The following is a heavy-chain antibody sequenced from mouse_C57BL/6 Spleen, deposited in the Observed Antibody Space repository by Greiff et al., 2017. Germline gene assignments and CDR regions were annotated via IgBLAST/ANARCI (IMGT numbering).Heavy chain of an antibody. CDR1: GYTFTDHS. Sequence: VQLQQSDAELVQPGASVKISCKVSGYTFTDHSIHWMKQRPEQGLEWIGYIYPRDGSTKYNEKFKGKATLTVDKSSSTAYMQLNSLTSEDSAVYFCARSDDYLPWFAYWGQGTLVTVSA. J-gene: IGHJ3*01. CDR3: ARSDDYLPWFAY. V-gene: IGHV1-78*01. CDR2: IYPRDGST. D-gene: IGHD2-4*01.